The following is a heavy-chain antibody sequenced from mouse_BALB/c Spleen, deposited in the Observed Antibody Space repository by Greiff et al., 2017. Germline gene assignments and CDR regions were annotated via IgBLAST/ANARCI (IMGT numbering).Heavy chain of an antibody. CDR3: ARFPLGGAMDY. V-gene: IGHV1-4*01. D-gene: IGHD3-3*01. J-gene: IGHJ4*01. CDR1: GYTFTSYT. CDR2: INPSSGYT. Sequence: QVQLQQSGAELARPGASVKMSCKASGYTFTSYTMYWVKQRPGQGLEWIGYINPSSGYTNYNQKFKDKATLTADKSSSTAYMQLSSLTSEDSAVYYCARFPLGGAMDYWGQGTSVTVSS.